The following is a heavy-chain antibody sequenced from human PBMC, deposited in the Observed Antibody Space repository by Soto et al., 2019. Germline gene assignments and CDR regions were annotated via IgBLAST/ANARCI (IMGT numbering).Heavy chain of an antibody. CDR3: ASRGYSGYDHYYYYYGMDV. V-gene: IGHV4-30-2*01. CDR1: GGSISSGGYS. CDR2: IYHSGST. D-gene: IGHD5-12*01. J-gene: IGHJ6*02. Sequence: SETLSLTCAVSGGSISSGGYSWSWIRQPPGKGLEWIGYIYHSGSTYYNPSLKSRVTISVDTSKNQFSLKLSSVTAADTAVYYCASRGYSGYDHYYYYYGMDVWGQGTTVTVSS.